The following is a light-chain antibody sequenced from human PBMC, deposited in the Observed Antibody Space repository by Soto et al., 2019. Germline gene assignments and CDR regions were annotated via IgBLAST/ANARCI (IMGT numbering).Light chain of an antibody. CDR3: ETWDSILWV. CDR1: SGHSSYI. Sequence: QLVLTQSSSASASLGSSVKLTCTLSSGHSSYIIAWHQQQPGKAPRYLMKLEGSGSYNKGSGAPDRFSGSSSGADRYLTISILQFEDEADYYCETWDSILWVFGGGTKLTVL. CDR2: LEGSGSY. J-gene: IGLJ3*02. V-gene: IGLV4-60*02.